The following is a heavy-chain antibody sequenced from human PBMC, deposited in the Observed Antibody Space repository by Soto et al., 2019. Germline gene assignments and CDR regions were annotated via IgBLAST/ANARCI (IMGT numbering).Heavy chain of an antibody. Sequence: QVQLVQSGAEVKKPGASVKVSCKASGYIFINYYIHWVRQAPGQGLEWIGIINPNGGSTNYAQKFRGRVTLARDTSTSTVYMDLSSLRSEDTAMYYCARDLAAGDFWGQGALVTVSS. CDR3: ARDLAAGDF. D-gene: IGHD6-13*01. J-gene: IGHJ4*02. V-gene: IGHV1-46*01. CDR2: INPNGGST. CDR1: GYIFINYY.